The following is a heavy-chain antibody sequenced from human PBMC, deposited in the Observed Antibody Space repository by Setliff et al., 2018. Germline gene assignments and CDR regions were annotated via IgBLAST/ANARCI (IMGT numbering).Heavy chain of an antibody. J-gene: IGHJ4*02. CDR3: AVYNTGSSKDHY. CDR2: IYHSGTT. Sequence: PSETLSLTCNVSGDSISSTYHWGWIRQSPGKGLEWIGSIYHSGTTYYNPSLKSRVTISIDTSKNQFSLKLNSVTAADTAVYYCAVYNTGSSKDHYWGQGTPVTVSS. D-gene: IGHD2-8*02. V-gene: IGHV4-38-2*02. CDR1: GDSISSTYH.